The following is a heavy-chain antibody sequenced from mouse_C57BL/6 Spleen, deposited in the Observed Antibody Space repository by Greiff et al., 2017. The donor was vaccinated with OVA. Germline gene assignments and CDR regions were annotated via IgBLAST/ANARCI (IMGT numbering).Heavy chain of an antibody. J-gene: IGHJ2*01. Sequence: QVQLQQSGAELVRPGTSVKVSCKASGYAFTNYLIEWVKQRPGQGLEWIGVINPGSGGTNYNEKFKGKATLTADKSSSTAYMQLSSLTSEDSAVYFCARSPVVSNFDYWGQGTTRTVSS. CDR2: INPGSGGT. V-gene: IGHV1-54*01. D-gene: IGHD1-1*01. CDR3: ARSPVVSNFDY. CDR1: GYAFTNYL.